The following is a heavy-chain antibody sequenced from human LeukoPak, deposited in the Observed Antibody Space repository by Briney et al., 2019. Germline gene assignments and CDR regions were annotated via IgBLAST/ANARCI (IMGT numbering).Heavy chain of an antibody. CDR1: GFTFSSYA. Sequence: GGSLRLSCAASGFTFSSYAMSWVRQAPGKGLEWVSAISGSGGSTYYADSVKGRFTISRDNSKNTLYLQMNSLRAEDTAVYYCAKDSGGPRYYGMDVWGQGTTVTVSS. D-gene: IGHD6-19*01. V-gene: IGHV3-23*01. CDR2: ISGSGGST. CDR3: AKDSGGPRYYGMDV. J-gene: IGHJ6*02.